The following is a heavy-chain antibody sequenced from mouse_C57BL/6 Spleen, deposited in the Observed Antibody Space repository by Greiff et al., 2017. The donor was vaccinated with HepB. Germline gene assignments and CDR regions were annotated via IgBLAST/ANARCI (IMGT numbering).Heavy chain of an antibody. CDR1: GYTFTSYW. CDR3: ARNYSDFYWYFDV. D-gene: IGHD2-12*01. V-gene: IGHV1-69*01. Sequence: QVQLQQPGAELVMPGASVKLSCKASGYTFTSYWMHWVKQRPGQGLEWIGEIDPSDSYTNYNQKFKGKSTLTVDKSSSTAYMQLSSLTSEDSAVYDCARNYSDFYWYFDVWGTGTTVTVSS. J-gene: IGHJ1*03. CDR2: IDPSDSYT.